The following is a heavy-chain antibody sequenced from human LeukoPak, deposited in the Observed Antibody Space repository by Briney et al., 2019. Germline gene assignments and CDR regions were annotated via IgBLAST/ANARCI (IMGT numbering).Heavy chain of an antibody. CDR3: ARDDSSSWYDFWFDP. CDR2: ISSSSSYI. V-gene: IGHV3-21*01. CDR1: GFTFSSYS. Sequence: GGSLRLSCAASGFTFSSYSMNWVRQAPGKGLEWVSSISSSSSYIYYADSVKGRFTISRDDAKNSLYLQMNSLRAEDTAVYYCARDDSSSWYDFWFDPWGQGTLVTVSS. J-gene: IGHJ5*02. D-gene: IGHD6-13*01.